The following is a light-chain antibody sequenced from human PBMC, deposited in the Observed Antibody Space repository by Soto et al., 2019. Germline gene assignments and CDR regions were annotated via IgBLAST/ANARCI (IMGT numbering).Light chain of an antibody. Sequence: QSVLTQPASVSVSPGQSITIPCTGTSSDVGAYDYVSWYQQHPDKAPKLMIYEVSNRPSGVSNRFSGSKSVNTATLTISGLQAEDEADYYCSSYTSSSTRVFGNGTKVTVL. CDR2: EVS. CDR1: SSDVGAYDY. V-gene: IGLV2-14*03. J-gene: IGLJ1*01. CDR3: SSYTSSSTRV.